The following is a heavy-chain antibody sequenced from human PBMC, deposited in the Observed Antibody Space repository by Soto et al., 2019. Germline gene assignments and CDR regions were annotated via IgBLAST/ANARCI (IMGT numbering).Heavy chain of an antibody. D-gene: IGHD3-16*01. J-gene: IGHJ4*02. V-gene: IGHV1-69*13. CDR1: GGTFSSYA. CDR2: IIPIFGTA. CDR3: ARSGGFLVWGTDPFDY. Sequence: SVKVSCKASGGTFSSYAISWVRQAPGQGLEWMGGIIPIFGTANYAQKFQGRVTITADESTSTAYMELSSLRSEDTAVYYCARSGGFLVWGTDPFDYWGQGTLVTVSS.